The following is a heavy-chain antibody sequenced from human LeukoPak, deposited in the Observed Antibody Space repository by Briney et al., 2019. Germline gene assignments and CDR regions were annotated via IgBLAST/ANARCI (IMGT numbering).Heavy chain of an antibody. CDR2: MYAGGSI. CDR1: GFTVSSNY. Sequence: GGSLRLSCAVSGFTVSSNYMSWVRQAPGKGLEWVSVMYAGGSIYYRDSVKGRFIISRDNSKKTLYLQMDSLRADDTAVYYCARDLAISARPAFDYWGQGTLVTVSS. V-gene: IGHV3-66*01. D-gene: IGHD6-6*01. CDR3: ARDLAISARPAFDY. J-gene: IGHJ4*02.